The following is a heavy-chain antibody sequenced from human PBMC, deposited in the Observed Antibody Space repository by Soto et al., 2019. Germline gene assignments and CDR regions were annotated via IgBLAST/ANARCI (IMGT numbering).Heavy chain of an antibody. CDR1: GFTFKNHN. CDR2: ISDSGSSI. J-gene: IGHJ4*02. V-gene: IGHV3-11*01. D-gene: IGHD6-13*01. Sequence: QVQLVESGGGLVKPGGSLRLPCAASGFTFKNHNMTWIRKAPGKGLEWVSYISDSGSSIYYADSVKGRFTISRDNAKNSLLLEMNSLRGEDTAVYYCARQYSSMLDLWGQGTLVTVSS. CDR3: ARQYSSMLDL.